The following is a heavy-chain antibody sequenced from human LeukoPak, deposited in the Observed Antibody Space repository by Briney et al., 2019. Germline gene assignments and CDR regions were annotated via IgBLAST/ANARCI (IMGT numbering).Heavy chain of an antibody. CDR3: AKGGRDTGGNWFDP. J-gene: IGHJ5*02. V-gene: IGHV3-23*01. CDR2: ISGGGGNT. D-gene: IGHD2-8*02. Sequence: GGSLRLSCAASGFTFSNYAMTWVRQAPGKGLEWVSGISGGGGNTYYADSVKGRFTISRDNSKKTVHLQMSGLRAEDTAVYYCAKGGRDTGGNWFDPWGQGTLVTVSS. CDR1: GFTFSNYA.